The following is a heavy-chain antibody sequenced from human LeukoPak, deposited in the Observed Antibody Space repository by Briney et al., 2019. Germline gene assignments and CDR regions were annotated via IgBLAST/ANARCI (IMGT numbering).Heavy chain of an antibody. D-gene: IGHD4-17*01. Sequence: ASVKVSCKASGGTFSSYAISWVRQAPGQGLEWMGRIIPIFGIANDAQKFQGRVTITADKSTSTAYMELSSLRSEDTAVYYCARGKDYGDSDAFDIWGQGTMVTVSS. CDR1: GGTFSSYA. J-gene: IGHJ3*02. CDR3: ARGKDYGDSDAFDI. CDR2: IIPIFGIA. V-gene: IGHV1-69*04.